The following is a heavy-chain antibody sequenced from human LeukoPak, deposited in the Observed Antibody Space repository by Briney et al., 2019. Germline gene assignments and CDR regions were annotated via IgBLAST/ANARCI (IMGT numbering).Heavy chain of an antibody. V-gene: IGHV3-66*01. CDR2: IYSGGST. CDR1: GFTVSSNY. J-gene: IGHJ4*02. CDR3: ARGYFDSSGEFDY. D-gene: IGHD3-22*01. Sequence: PGGSLRLSCAASGFTVSSNYMSWVRQAPGKGLEWVSIIYSGGSTYYADSVKDRFTISRDNSKNPLYLQMNSLRAEDTAMYYCARGYFDSSGEFDYWGQGTLVTVSS.